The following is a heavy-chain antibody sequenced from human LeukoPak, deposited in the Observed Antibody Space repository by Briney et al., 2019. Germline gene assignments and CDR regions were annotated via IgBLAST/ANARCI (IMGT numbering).Heavy chain of an antibody. D-gene: IGHD3-16*01. V-gene: IGHV4-4*07. J-gene: IGHJ6*02. CDR3: ARGGRNYYFYGMDV. CDR2: IYTSGST. CDR1: GGSISCYY. Sequence: SETLSLTCTVSGGSISCYYWNWIRQPAGKGLEWIGRIYTSGSTNYNPSLKSRVTMSVDTSKNQFSLKLTSVTAADTAVYYCARGGRNYYFYGMDVWGQGTTVTVSS.